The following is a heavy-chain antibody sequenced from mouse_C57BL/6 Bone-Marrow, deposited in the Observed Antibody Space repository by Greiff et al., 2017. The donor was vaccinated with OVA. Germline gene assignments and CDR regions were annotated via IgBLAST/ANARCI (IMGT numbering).Heavy chain of an antibody. Sequence: EVHLVESEGGLVQPGSSMKLSCTASGFTFSDYYMAWVRQVPEKGLEWVANINYDGSSTYYLDSLKSRFIISRDNAKNILYLQMSSLKSEDTATYYCARAPYYGSSYWYFDVWGTGTTVTVSS. CDR2: INYDGSST. CDR3: ARAPYYGSSYWYFDV. V-gene: IGHV5-16*01. CDR1: GFTFSDYY. J-gene: IGHJ1*03. D-gene: IGHD1-1*01.